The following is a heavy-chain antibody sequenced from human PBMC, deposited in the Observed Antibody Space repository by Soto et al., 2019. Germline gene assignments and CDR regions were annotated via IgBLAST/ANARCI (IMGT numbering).Heavy chain of an antibody. CDR2: INPSGGST. J-gene: IGHJ6*02. V-gene: IGHV1-46*01. CDR3: ARDQPSLCIAAAGTGPNQYYYYGMDV. CDR1: GYTFTSYY. Sequence: ASVKVSCKASGYTFTSYYMHWVRQAPGQGLEWMGIINPSGGSTSYAQKFQGRVTMTRDTSTSTVYMELSSLRSEDTAVYYCARDQPSLCIAAAGTGPNQYYYYGMDVWGQGTTVTVSS. D-gene: IGHD6-13*01.